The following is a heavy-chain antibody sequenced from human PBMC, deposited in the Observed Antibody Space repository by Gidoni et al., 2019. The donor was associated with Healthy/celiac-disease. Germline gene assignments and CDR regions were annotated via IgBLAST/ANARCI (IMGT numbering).Heavy chain of an antibody. V-gene: IGHV3-30*18. CDR2: ISYDGSNK. CDR1: GFTFSSYG. Sequence: QVQLVASGGGVVQPGRSLRLSCAASGFTFSSYGMHWVRQATGKGLECVAVISYDGSNKYYADSVKGRFTISRDNSKNTLYLQMNSLRAEDTAVYYCAKGAESQQLINWGQGTLVTVSS. J-gene: IGHJ4*02. D-gene: IGHD6-13*01. CDR3: AKGAESQQLIN.